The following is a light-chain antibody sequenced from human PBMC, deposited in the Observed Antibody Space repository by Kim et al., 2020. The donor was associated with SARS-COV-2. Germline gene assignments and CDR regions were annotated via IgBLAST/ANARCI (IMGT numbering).Light chain of an antibody. CDR3: QAWDSNTDVV. CDR1: KLGDKY. V-gene: IGLV3-1*01. Sequence: SPGQTASLTCSGDKLGDKYACWYQQKPGQSPVLVIYQDNKRPSGIPERFSGSNSGNTATLTISGTQAMDEADYYCQAWDSNTDVVFGGGTQLTVL. J-gene: IGLJ2*01. CDR2: QDN.